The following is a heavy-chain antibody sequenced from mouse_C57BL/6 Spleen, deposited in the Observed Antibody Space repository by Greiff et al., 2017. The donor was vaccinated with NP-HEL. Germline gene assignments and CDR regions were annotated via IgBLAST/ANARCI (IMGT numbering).Heavy chain of an antibody. V-gene: IGHV1-81*01. D-gene: IGHD2-5*01. CDR1: GYTFTSYG. Sequence: VKLMESGAELARPGASVKLSCKASGYTFTSYGISWVKQRTGQGLEWIGEIYPRSGNTYYNEKFKGKATLTADKSSSTAYMELRSLTSEDSAVYFCARRGSNYKAMDYWGQGTSVTVSS. J-gene: IGHJ4*01. CDR2: IYPRSGNT. CDR3: ARRGSNYKAMDY.